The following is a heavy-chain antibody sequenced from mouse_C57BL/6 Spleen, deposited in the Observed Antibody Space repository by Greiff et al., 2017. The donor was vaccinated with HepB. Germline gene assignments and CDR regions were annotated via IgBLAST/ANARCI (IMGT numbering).Heavy chain of an antibody. D-gene: IGHD1-1*01. V-gene: IGHV1-4*01. CDR3: ARTGAYFYFDY. J-gene: IGHJ2*01. CDR2: INPSSGYT. CDR1: GYTFTSYT. Sequence: QVHVKQSGAELARPGASVKMSCKASGYTFTSYTMHWVKQRPGQGLEWIGYINPSSGYTKYNQKFKDKATLTADKSSSTAYMQLSSLTSEDSAVYYCARTGAYFYFDYWGQGTTLTVSS.